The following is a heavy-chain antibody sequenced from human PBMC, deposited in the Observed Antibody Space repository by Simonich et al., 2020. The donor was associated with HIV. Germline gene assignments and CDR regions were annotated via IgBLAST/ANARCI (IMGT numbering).Heavy chain of an antibody. D-gene: IGHD2-2*01. CDR1: GRSFMAYY. Sequence: QVQLQQWGAGLLKPSETLSLTCAVYGRSFMAYYWSWIRQPPGKGLEWIGEVNHRGSTNNKASLKSRGTKSIDTSKNQFALKLSSVTAADTAVYYCARHMCSVISCSEGYNWFDPWGQGTLVTVSS. V-gene: IGHV4-34*04. CDR3: ARHMCSVISCSEGYNWFDP. J-gene: IGHJ5*02. CDR2: VNHRGST.